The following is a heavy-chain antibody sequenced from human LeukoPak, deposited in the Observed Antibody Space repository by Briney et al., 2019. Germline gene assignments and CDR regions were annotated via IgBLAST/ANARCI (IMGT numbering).Heavy chain of an antibody. D-gene: IGHD5-18*01. CDR1: SGSMSSYY. CDR2: IYYSGST. Sequence: SETLSLTCTVSSGSMSSYYWSWIRQPPGKGLEWIGYIYYSGSTNYNPSLKSRVTISVDMSKNQFSLRLSSVTAADTAVYYCARGGYSYDSHPGDPFDYWGHGTLVTVSS. J-gene: IGHJ4*01. CDR3: ARGGYSYDSHPGDPFDY. V-gene: IGHV4-59*01.